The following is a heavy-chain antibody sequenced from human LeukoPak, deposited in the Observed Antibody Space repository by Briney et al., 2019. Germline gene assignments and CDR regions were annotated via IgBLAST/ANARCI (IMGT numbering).Heavy chain of an antibody. D-gene: IGHD5-12*01. Sequence: GGSLRLSCTASGFTFSSYNMNWVRQAPGKGLEWVSSFTAYSGASIYYADSVRGRFAISRDNAKNSLYLQINSLRAEDTAVYYCARGTYSGYDSSFDYWGQGTLVTVSS. V-gene: IGHV3-21*01. CDR1: GFTFSSYN. CDR2: FTAYSGASI. J-gene: IGHJ4*02. CDR3: ARGTYSGYDSSFDY.